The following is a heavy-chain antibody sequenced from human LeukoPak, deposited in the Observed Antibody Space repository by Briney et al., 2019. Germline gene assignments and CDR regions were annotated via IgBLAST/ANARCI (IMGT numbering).Heavy chain of an antibody. CDR1: GYSFTSYY. CDR2: INPSGGST. Sequence: GASVKVSCKASGYSFTSYYMYWVRQAPGQGLEWMGIINPSGGSTSYAQKFQGRVTMTRDMSTSTVYMELSSLRSEDTAVYYCARAYPYGSPFLYWGQGTLVTVSS. J-gene: IGHJ4*02. V-gene: IGHV1-46*01. D-gene: IGHD2/OR15-2a*01. CDR3: ARAYPYGSPFLY.